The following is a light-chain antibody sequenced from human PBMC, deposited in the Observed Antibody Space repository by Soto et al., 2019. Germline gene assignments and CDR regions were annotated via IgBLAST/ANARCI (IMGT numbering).Light chain of an antibody. Sequence: QSALTQPASVSGPPGQSITMSCSGTTTDLDIYNLVSWYQQHPGKAPKLIIYEATKRPSGVSHRFSGSKSGNTTSLTISGLQTDDEADYYCSSYAGSNTVIFGGGTQLTVL. J-gene: IGLJ7*01. CDR2: EAT. CDR3: SSYAGSNTVI. V-gene: IGLV2-23*01. CDR1: TTDLDIYNL.